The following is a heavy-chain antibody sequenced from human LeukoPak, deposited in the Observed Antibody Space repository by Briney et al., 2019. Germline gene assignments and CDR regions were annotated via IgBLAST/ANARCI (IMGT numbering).Heavy chain of an antibody. V-gene: IGHV3-15*01. Sequence: GGSLRLSCVASGFTFSNAWMNWVRQPPGKGLEWVGLIKSKTDGGTTDYAAPVTARITISRDDSTNTLHLQMNSLEPQDTAVYYCPTSLAGAVTAVYPFHKWGQGTLVTVSS. CDR2: IKSKTDGGTT. D-gene: IGHD2-21*02. CDR3: PTSLAGAVTAVYPFHK. J-gene: IGHJ4*02. CDR1: GFTFSNAW.